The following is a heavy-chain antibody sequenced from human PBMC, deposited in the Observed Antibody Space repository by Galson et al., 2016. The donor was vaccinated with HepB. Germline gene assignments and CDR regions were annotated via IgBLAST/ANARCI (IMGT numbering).Heavy chain of an antibody. CDR2: VSSNGGSP. J-gene: IGHJ6*02. Sequence: SLRLSCAASGFTFSTYAMNWVRQAPGKGLEYVSGVSSNGGSPYYVDSVKGRFTISRDNSKNTLYLRMGSLKTEDMAVYYCARTPVASVDDYYGMDVWGQGTTVTVSS. CDR3: ARTPVASVDDYYGMDV. V-gene: IGHV3-64*02. D-gene: IGHD3/OR15-3a*01. CDR1: GFTFSTYA.